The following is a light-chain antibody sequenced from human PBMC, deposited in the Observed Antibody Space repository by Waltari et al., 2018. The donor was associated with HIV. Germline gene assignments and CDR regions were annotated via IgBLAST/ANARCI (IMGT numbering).Light chain of an antibody. CDR1: SSTIGTSNY. CDR3: NSFTNSGTLE. V-gene: IGLV2-14*01. Sequence: QSALTPPASVSGSPGQSITISCTGASSTIGTSNYVSSYLQRPGKAPQIIIYEVTNRPSGVSERFSGSKSGNTASLTISRLQPEDEAVYFCNSFTNSGTLEFGGGTKLTVL. J-gene: IGLJ3*02. CDR2: EVT.